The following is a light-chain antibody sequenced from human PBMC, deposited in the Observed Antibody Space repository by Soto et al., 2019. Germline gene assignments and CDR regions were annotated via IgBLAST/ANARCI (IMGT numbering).Light chain of an antibody. J-gene: IGKJ5*01. CDR2: GAS. Sequence: ETVLTQSPGTLYFSPGERATLSCRASQSVGNSHVAWYQQRRGLPPRLLIYGASNRATGIPDRFSGSGSGADFTLTISRLEPEDFAVYFCQQYGNSPPGTFGQGPRLEIK. CDR1: QSVGNSH. CDR3: QQYGNSPPGT. V-gene: IGKV3-20*01.